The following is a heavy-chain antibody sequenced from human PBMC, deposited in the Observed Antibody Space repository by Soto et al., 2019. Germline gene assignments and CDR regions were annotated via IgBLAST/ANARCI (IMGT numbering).Heavy chain of an antibody. CDR3: LKDAPNGSIDD. J-gene: IGHJ4*02. Sequence: VQVVASGGGLVQPGRSLRLSCAVSGFRFEQYVMHWVRQGPGKGLECVSTVSPTGDTVAYADSVEGRFTVTRDNAKSSLYLQMNRLKGADTAVYYCLKDAPNGSIDDWGQGTRVTVSS. D-gene: IGHD3-10*01. CDR1: GFRFEQYV. V-gene: IGHV3-9*01. CDR2: VSPTGDTV.